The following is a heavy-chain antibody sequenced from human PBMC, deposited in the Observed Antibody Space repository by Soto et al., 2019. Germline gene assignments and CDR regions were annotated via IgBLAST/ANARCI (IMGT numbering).Heavy chain of an antibody. CDR1: GFTFSSYW. V-gene: IGHV3-74*01. CDR2: INSDGSST. D-gene: IGHD2-2*01. CDR3: ARDRYCSSTSCTNYYYYYMDV. J-gene: IGHJ6*03. Sequence: GGSLRLSCAASGFTFSSYWMHWVRQAPGKGLVWVSRINSDGSSTSYADSVKGRFTISRDNAKNTLYLQMNSLRAEDTAVYYCARDRYCSSTSCTNYYYYYMDVWGKGTTVTVSS.